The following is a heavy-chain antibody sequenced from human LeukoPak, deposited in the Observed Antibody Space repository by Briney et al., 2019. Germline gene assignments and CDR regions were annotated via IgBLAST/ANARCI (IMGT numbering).Heavy chain of an antibody. CDR1: GFTFSTFA. J-gene: IGHJ4*02. V-gene: IGHV3-23*01. CDR3: ATYRQVLLPFES. Sequence: GGSLRLSCAASGFTFSTFAMIWVRQPPGKGLEWVSSIFPSGGEIHYADSVRGRFTLSRDNSKSTLSLQMNSLRAEDTAIYYCATYRQVLLPFESWGQGTLVTVSS. D-gene: IGHD2-8*02. CDR2: IFPSGGEI.